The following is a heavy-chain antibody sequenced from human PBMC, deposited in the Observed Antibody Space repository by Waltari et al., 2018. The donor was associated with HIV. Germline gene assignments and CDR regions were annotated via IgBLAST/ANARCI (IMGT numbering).Heavy chain of an antibody. CDR2: IYYSGST. Sequence: QLQLQESGPGLVKPSETLSLTCTVSGGPISSSSYYWGWIRQPPGKGLEWIGSIYYSGSTYYNPSLKSRVTISVDTSKNQFSLKLSSVTAADTAVYYCASGLYSSSSGHWYFDLWGRGTLVTVSS. J-gene: IGHJ2*01. V-gene: IGHV4-39*01. CDR1: GGPISSSSYY. D-gene: IGHD6-6*01. CDR3: ASGLYSSSSGHWYFDL.